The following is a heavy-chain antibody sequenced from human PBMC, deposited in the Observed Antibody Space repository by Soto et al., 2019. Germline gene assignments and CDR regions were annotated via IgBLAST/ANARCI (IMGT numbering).Heavy chain of an antibody. CDR1: GFTFSSYA. Sequence: GGSLRLSCAASGFTFSSYAMHWVRQAPGKGLEWVAVISYDGSNKYYADSVKGRFTISGDNSKNTLYLQMNSLRAEDTAVYYCAKDPAPYYYDSSGYPRGAFDIWGQGTMVTVSS. CDR3: AKDPAPYYYDSSGYPRGAFDI. V-gene: IGHV3-30-3*01. D-gene: IGHD3-22*01. J-gene: IGHJ3*02. CDR2: ISYDGSNK.